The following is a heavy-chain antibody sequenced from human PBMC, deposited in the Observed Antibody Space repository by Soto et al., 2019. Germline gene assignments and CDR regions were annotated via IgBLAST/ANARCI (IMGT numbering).Heavy chain of an antibody. Sequence: GGSLRLSCAAPGFTFVNYWMHWVLQAPGKGLVWVSRVNPDGSGATYADSVKGRFTISRDNAQNTLYLQMNSLRGDDTAVYYCARDKITGLLDYWGQGTLVTVSS. V-gene: IGHV3-74*01. CDR2: VNPDGSGA. J-gene: IGHJ4*02. CDR1: GFTFVNYW. D-gene: IGHD2-8*02. CDR3: ARDKITGLLDY.